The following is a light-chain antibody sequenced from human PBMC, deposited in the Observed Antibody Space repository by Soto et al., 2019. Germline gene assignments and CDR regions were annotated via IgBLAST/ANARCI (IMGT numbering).Light chain of an antibody. CDR1: NIGTKS. V-gene: IGLV3-21*02. Sequence: SYELTQPPSVSVAPGQTARISCGGDNIGTKSVHWYQQKPGKAPVLVIYDDHDRPSGIPERFSGSNSGNTATMTITRVEAGDEADYYCQVWDSSSDHYVFASGTKVTV. CDR3: QVWDSSSDHYV. CDR2: DDH. J-gene: IGLJ1*01.